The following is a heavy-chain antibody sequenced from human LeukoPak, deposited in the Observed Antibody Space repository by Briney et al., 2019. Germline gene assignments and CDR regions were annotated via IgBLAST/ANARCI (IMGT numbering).Heavy chain of an antibody. V-gene: IGHV3-48*03. CDR2: ISSSASTI. J-gene: IGHJ6*02. Sequence: GGSLRLSCAASGFTFSSYAMNWARQAPGQGLEWVSYISSSASTIYYADSVKGRFTISRDNAKNSLYLQMNSLRAEDTAVYYCARGAYDYGMDVWGQGTTVTVSS. CDR3: ARGAYDYGMDV. CDR1: GFTFSSYA. D-gene: IGHD3-16*01.